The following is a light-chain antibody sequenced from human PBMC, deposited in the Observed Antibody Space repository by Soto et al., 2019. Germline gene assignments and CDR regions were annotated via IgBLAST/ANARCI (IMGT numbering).Light chain of an antibody. V-gene: IGKV3-20*01. CDR3: QQYGYSPIT. CDR1: QSVSNNY. Sequence: IVLTQSPGTLSLSPGERATLSCRASQSVSNNYLAWYQQKPGQAPRLLIYGASSRATGIPDRFSGSGSGTDFTLTISRLEPEDFALYYCQQYGYSPITFGQGTRLEI. J-gene: IGKJ5*01. CDR2: GAS.